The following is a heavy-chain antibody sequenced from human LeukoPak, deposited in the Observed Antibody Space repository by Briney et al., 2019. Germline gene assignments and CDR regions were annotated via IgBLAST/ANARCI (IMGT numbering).Heavy chain of an antibody. CDR1: GGSMSSYY. D-gene: IGHD1-26*01. Sequence: SETLSLTCTVSGGSMSSYYWSWIRQPPGKGLEWIAYMYYGGNTDYNPSLKSRVTISMDTSNNQFSLKLSSVTAADTAMYYCARHETGGSYPLKYWGQGLLVTVSS. J-gene: IGHJ4*02. CDR2: MYYGGNT. V-gene: IGHV4-59*08. CDR3: ARHETGGSYPLKY.